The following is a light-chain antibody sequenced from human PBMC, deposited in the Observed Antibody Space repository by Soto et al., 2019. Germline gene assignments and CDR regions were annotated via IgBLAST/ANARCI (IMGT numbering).Light chain of an antibody. CDR2: DVS. V-gene: IGLV2-14*01. CDR3: SSYTSSSTYV. J-gene: IGLJ1*01. Sequence: LTQPASVSGSPGQSITISCPGTSSDIGGYNYVSWYQQHPGKAPKLMIHDVSNRPSGVSNRFSGSKSGNTASLTISGLQAEDEADYYCSSYTSSSTYVFGTGTKVTVL. CDR1: SSDIGGYNY.